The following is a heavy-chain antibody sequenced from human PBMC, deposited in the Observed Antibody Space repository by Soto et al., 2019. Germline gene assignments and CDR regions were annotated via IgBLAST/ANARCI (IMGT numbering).Heavy chain of an antibody. CDR3: AKALYDNGSW. Sequence: QVQLVESGGGVVQPGRSLRLSCAASGFTFSSYGMHWVRQAPGKGLEWVAAISYDGSNKYYADSVKGRFTISRDNSKNTLYLQMNSLRAEDTAVYYCAKALYDNGSWWGQGTLVTVSS. J-gene: IGHJ4*02. CDR2: ISYDGSNK. V-gene: IGHV3-30*18. D-gene: IGHD3-22*01. CDR1: GFTFSSYG.